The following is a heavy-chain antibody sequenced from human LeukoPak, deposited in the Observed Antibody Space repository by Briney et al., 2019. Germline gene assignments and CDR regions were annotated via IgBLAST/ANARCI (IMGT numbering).Heavy chain of an antibody. V-gene: IGHV1-69*05. CDR3: ARLRLGYYYMDV. CDR2: IIPIFGTA. CDR1: GGTFSSYA. J-gene: IGHJ6*03. D-gene: IGHD3-16*01. Sequence: ASVKVSCKASGGTFSSYAISWVRQAPGQGLEWMGRIIPIFGTANYAQKFQGRVTNTTDESTSTAYMELSSLRSEDTAVYYCARLRLGYYYMDVWGKGTTVTVSS.